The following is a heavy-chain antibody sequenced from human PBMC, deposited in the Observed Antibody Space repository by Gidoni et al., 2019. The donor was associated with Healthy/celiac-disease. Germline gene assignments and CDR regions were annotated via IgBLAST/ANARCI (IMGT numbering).Heavy chain of an antibody. J-gene: IGHJ2*01. V-gene: IGHV3-9*01. CDR1: GFTFDDYA. CDR2: ISWNSGSI. Sequence: EAQLVESGGGLVQPGRSLRLSCAASGFTFDDYAMHWVRQAPGKGLGWVSGISWNSGSIGYADSVKGRFTISRDNAKNSLYLQMNSLRAEDTALYYCAKVVDSSGWYFDLWGRGTLVTVSS. CDR3: AKVVDSSGWYFDL. D-gene: IGHD3-22*01.